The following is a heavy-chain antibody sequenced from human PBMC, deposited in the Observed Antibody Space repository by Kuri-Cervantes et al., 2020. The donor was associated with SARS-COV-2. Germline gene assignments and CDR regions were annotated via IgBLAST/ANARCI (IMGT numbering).Heavy chain of an antibody. CDR1: GGSISSSNW. J-gene: IGHJ4*02. V-gene: IGHV4-4*02. Sequence: GSLRLSCAVSGGSISSSNWWSWVRQPPGKGLEWIGEIYHSGSTNYNPSLKSPVTISVDKSKNQFSLKLSSVTAADTAVYYCARDALLVGATGYYFDYWGQGTLVTVSS. CDR2: IYHSGST. D-gene: IGHD1-26*01. CDR3: ARDALLVGATGYYFDY.